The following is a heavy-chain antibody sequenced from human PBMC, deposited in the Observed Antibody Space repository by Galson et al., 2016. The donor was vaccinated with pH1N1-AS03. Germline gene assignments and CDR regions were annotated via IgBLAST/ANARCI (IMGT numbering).Heavy chain of an antibody. J-gene: IGHJ6*02. D-gene: IGHD2-2*01. Sequence: QSGAEVKKPGESLQISCKGSGYSFTHHWIAWVRQMPGKGLEWMGFIYPVDSDTRYSPSFQGQVTISADKSVTTAYLQWSSLKASDTAIYYCARHREYQVLSSAMDVWGQGTTVTVS. CDR1: GYSFTHHW. V-gene: IGHV5-51*01. CDR3: ARHREYQVLSSAMDV. CDR2: IYPVDSDT.